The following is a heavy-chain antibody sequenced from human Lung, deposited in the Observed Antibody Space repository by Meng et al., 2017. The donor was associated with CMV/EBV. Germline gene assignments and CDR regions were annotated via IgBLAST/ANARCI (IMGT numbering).Heavy chain of an antibody. CDR2: IIPILGIA. D-gene: IGHD3-16*01. V-gene: IGHV1-69*02. J-gene: IGHJ6*02. Sequence: SVKVSCKTSGGTFSSYTISWVRQAPGQGLDWMGRIIPILGIASYSQKFQGRVTITADKSTSTAYMELSSLRSEDTAVYYCAKWGWGALYGGMDVWGQGTTVXVSS. CDR3: AKWGWGALYGGMDV. CDR1: GGTFSSYT.